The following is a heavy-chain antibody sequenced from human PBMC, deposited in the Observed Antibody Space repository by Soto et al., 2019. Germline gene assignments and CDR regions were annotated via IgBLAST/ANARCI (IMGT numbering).Heavy chain of an antibody. CDR2: IYPGDSDT. CDR3: ARQDGSALYYFDY. Sequence: GESLKISCKGSGYTFTSYCIAWVLQMPGKGLEWMGIIYPGDSDTRYSPSFQGQVSISADKSISTAYLQWSSLKASDTAMYYCARQDGSALYYFDYWGQGTLVTVSS. D-gene: IGHD6-19*01. V-gene: IGHV5-51*01. CDR1: GYTFTSYC. J-gene: IGHJ4*02.